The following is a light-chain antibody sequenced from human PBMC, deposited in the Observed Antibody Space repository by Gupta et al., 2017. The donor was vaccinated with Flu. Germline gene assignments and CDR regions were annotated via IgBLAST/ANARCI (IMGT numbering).Light chain of an antibody. V-gene: IGKV3-11*01. CDR3: QQRSNRIT. Sequence: SPATLSLSPGERATLSCRASQSVSSYLAWYQQKPGQAPRLLIYEASNRATGMPARFSGSGSGTDFTLTISSLEPEDFAVYYCQQRSNRITFGQGTRLEIK. CDR1: QSVSSY. J-gene: IGKJ5*01. CDR2: EAS.